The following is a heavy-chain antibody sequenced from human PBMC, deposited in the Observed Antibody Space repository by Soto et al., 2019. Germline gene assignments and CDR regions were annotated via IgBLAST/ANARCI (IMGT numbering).Heavy chain of an antibody. CDR3: ARGSWNYYYGMDV. D-gene: IGHD1-26*01. J-gene: IGHJ6*02. CDR2: IYSGGST. V-gene: IGHV3-53*01. Sequence: GGSLRLSCAASGFTVSSNYMSWVRQAPGKGLEWVSVIYSGGSTYYADSVKGRFTISRDNSKNTLYLQMNSLRAEDTAVYYCARGSWNYYYGMDVWGQGTTVTVSS. CDR1: GFTVSSNY.